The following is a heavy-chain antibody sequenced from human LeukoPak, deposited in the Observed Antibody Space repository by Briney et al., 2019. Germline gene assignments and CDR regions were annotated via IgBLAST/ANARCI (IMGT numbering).Heavy chain of an antibody. D-gene: IGHD5-18*01. CDR3: ARVDTVMAYYFDL. Sequence: GGSLRLSCAASGFTVSTNCMTWVRQAPGKGLEWVSTVYSGGTTYYADSVMGRFTISRHNSRNTLYLQMNSLRAEDTAVYYCARVDTVMAYYFDLWGQGTLVTVSS. V-gene: IGHV3-53*04. J-gene: IGHJ4*02. CDR1: GFTVSTNC. CDR2: VYSGGTT.